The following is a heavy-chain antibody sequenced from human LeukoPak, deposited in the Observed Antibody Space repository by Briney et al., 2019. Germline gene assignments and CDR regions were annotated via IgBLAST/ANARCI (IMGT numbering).Heavy chain of an antibody. CDR2: ISSSGSTI. J-gene: IGHJ6*02. CDR1: GFTFSSYE. CDR3: ARGPRITIFGVFYYYGMDV. D-gene: IGHD3-3*01. Sequence: GGSLRLSCAASGFTFSSYEMNWVRQAPGKELEWVSYISSSGSTIYYADSVKGRFTISRDNAKNSLYLQMNSLRAEDTAVYYCARGPRITIFGVFYYYGMDVWGQGTTVTVSS. V-gene: IGHV3-48*03.